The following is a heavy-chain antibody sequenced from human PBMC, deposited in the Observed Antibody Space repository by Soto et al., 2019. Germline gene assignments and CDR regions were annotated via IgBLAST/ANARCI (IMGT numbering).Heavy chain of an antibody. CDR3: ARDTGRYDSSGYYYAQLDY. J-gene: IGHJ4*02. D-gene: IGHD3-22*01. CDR1: GFSFSDYD. V-gene: IGHV3-13*01. CDR2: IGTAGDT. Sequence: GGSLRLSCAASGFSFSDYDMHWVRQATGEGLEWVSSIGTAGDTNYAYSVKCRFTISRDNSKNTLYRQMNSLRAEDTAVYYCARDTGRYDSSGYYYAQLDYWGQGTLVTVSS.